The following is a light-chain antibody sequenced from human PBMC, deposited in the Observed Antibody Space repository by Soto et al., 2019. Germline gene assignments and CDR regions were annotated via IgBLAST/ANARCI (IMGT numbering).Light chain of an antibody. V-gene: IGKV3-20*01. J-gene: IGKJ1*01. Sequence: EIVFTQSPGTLSLSPGERATLSCRASQNVDSNYLAWYQQKPGQAPRIIIFGASGRATGIPDRFSGSGAGTEFTRTISRLEPEDFAVYYCQQYGSLSWTFGQGTKVDIK. CDR2: GAS. CDR3: QQYGSLSWT. CDR1: QNVDSNY.